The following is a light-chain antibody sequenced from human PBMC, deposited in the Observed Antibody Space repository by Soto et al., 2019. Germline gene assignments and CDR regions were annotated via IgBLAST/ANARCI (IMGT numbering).Light chain of an antibody. V-gene: IGLV1-44*01. Sequence: QLVLTQPPSASGNPGQRVTISCSGSSANLARNSVNWYQQFPGTAPKLLIHKTDQRPSGVPDRFSGSKSGTSASLAITGLQSEDEGHYYCASWDDSLNIWVFGGGTKLTVL. CDR3: ASWDDSLNIWV. J-gene: IGLJ3*02. CDR1: SANLARNS. CDR2: KTD.